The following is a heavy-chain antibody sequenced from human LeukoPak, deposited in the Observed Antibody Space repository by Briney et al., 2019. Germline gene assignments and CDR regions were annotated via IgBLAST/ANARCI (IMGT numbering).Heavy chain of an antibody. V-gene: IGHV3-7*01. CDR2: IKEDGSEK. CDR1: GFTFSNYW. CDR3: ARGGRSRFAD. J-gene: IGHJ4*02. D-gene: IGHD1-26*01. Sequence: GGSLRLSCAASGFTFSNYWMSWVRQAPGKGLEWVANIKEDGSEKNYVDSVKGRFTISRDNAKNSLSLQVNSLRGEDTAIYYCARGGRSRFADWGQGTLVTVSS.